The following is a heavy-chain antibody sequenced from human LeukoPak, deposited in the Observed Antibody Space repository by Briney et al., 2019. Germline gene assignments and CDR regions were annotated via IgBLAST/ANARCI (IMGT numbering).Heavy chain of an antibody. CDR3: ARSPYYYDSSGYYLDY. Sequence: ASVKVSCKASGYTFTSYDINWVRQAPAQGLEWMGWMNPNSGNTGYAQKFQGRVTMTRNTSISTAYMELSSLRSEDTAVYYCARSPYYYDSSGYYLDYWGQGTLVTVSS. CDR1: GYTFTSYD. CDR2: MNPNSGNT. V-gene: IGHV1-8*01. J-gene: IGHJ4*02. D-gene: IGHD3-22*01.